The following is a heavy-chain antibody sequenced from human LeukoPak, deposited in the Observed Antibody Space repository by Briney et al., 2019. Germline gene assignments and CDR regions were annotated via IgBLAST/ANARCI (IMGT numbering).Heavy chain of an antibody. CDR1: GGAISSDSYY. CDR3: ASHPLPAAFSDY. Sequence: PSETLSLTCSVSGGAISSDSYYWGWIRQPPGKGLEWIASINYSGSTYYNPSLNSRATISVDTSKNQFSLKLSSVTAADTAVYYCASHPLPAAFSDYWGQGTLVTVSS. J-gene: IGHJ4*02. D-gene: IGHD2-2*01. CDR2: INYSGST. V-gene: IGHV4-39*01.